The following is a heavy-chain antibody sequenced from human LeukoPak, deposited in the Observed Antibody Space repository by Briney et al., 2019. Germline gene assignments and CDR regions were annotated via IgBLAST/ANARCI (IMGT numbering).Heavy chain of an antibody. J-gene: IGHJ4*02. CDR2: ISWNSGSI. Sequence: GRSLRLSCAASGFTFDDYAMHWVRQAPGKGLEWASGISWNSGSIGYADSVKGRFTISRDNAKNSLYLQMNSLRAEDMALYYCAKGPYSSGWYYFDYWGQGTLVTVSS. CDR1: GFTFDDYA. CDR3: AKGPYSSGWYYFDY. D-gene: IGHD6-19*01. V-gene: IGHV3-9*03.